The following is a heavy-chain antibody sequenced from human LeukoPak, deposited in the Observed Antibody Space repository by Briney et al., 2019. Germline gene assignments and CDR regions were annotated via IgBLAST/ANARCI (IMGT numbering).Heavy chain of an antibody. CDR3: ARDFSSSSTVYYYYYMDV. V-gene: IGHV4-59*12. D-gene: IGHD6-6*01. Sequence: PGGSLRLSCAASGLTFTKAWMNWVRQPPGKGLEWIGTISYSGTTYYSPSLKSRVTISLDTSKNQFSLKLSSVTAADTAIYYCARDFSSSSTVYYYYYMDVWGKGTTVTVSS. CDR1: GLTFTKAW. J-gene: IGHJ6*03. CDR2: ISYSGTT.